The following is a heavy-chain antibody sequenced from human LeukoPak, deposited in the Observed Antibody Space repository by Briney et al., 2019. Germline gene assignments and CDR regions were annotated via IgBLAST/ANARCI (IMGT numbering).Heavy chain of an antibody. V-gene: IGHV4-34*01. CDR3: ARDPPNAHYDSSGYYPLDDY. Sequence: PSETLSLTCAVYGGSFSGYHWSWIRQPPGKGLEWIGEINHSGSTNYNPSLKSRVTISVDTSKNQFSLKLSSVTAADTAVYYCARDPPNAHYDSSGYYPLDDYWGQGTLVTVSS. D-gene: IGHD3-22*01. CDR2: INHSGST. CDR1: GGSFSGYH. J-gene: IGHJ4*02.